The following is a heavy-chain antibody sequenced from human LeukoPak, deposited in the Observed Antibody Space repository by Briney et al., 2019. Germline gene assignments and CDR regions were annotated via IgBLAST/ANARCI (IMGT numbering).Heavy chain of an antibody. CDR3: AKGYSSNWASYYYYGMDV. J-gene: IGHJ6*02. V-gene: IGHV3-23*01. CDR1: GFTFTSYS. Sequence: QSGGSLRLSCAASGFTFTSYSMNWVRQAPGKGLEWVSAISGSGGSTYYADSVKGRFTISRDNSKNTLYLQMNSLRAEDTAVYYCAKGYSSNWASYYYYGMDVWGQGTTVTVSS. D-gene: IGHD6-13*01. CDR2: ISGSGGST.